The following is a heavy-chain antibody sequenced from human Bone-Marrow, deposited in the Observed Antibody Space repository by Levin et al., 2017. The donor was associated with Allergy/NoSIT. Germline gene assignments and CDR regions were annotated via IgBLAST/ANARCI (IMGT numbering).Heavy chain of an antibody. J-gene: IGHJ6*03. CDR1: EFTVSDKY. Sequence: GESLKISCPSSEFTVSDKYMNWVRQAPGKGLEWVSLIDSGGNTFYADSVEGRFTISRDTSKNTVSLQMDSLRVEDTAVYFCASSVHDIEAGYYYQYFMDVWGKGTTVTVSS. CDR2: IDSGGNT. CDR3: ASSVHDIEAGYYYQYFMDV. V-gene: IGHV3-66*02. D-gene: IGHD3-9*01.